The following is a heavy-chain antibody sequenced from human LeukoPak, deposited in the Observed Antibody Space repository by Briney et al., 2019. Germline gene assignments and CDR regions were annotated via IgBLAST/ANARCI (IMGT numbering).Heavy chain of an antibody. J-gene: IGHJ4*02. D-gene: IGHD6-13*01. CDR3: AKTHGSSWYSY. V-gene: IGHV3-48*01. CDR1: GFTFSSYS. CDR2: ISSSSSTI. Sequence: PGGSLRLSCAASGFTFSSYSMNWVRQAPGKGLEWVSYISSSSSTIYYADSVKGRFTISRDNAKNSLYLQMNSLRAEDTAVYYCAKTHGSSWYSYWGQGTLVTVSS.